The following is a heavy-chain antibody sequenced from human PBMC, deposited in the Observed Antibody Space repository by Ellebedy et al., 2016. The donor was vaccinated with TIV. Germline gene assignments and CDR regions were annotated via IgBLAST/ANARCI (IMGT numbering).Heavy chain of an antibody. CDR1: GLSFTDA. D-gene: IGHD3-9*01. V-gene: IGHV3-23*01. Sequence: GESLKISCGVSGLSFTDAWMNWVRQAPGKGLEWVSAISGSGGSTYYADSVKGRFTISRDNSKNTLYLQMNSLRAEDTAIYYCAKEEKYYDILPGSLDYWGQGTLVTVSS. J-gene: IGHJ4*02. CDR2: ISGSGGST. CDR3: AKEEKYYDILPGSLDY.